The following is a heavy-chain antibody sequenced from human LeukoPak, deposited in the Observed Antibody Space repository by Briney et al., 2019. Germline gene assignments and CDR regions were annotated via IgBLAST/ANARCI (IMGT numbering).Heavy chain of an antibody. J-gene: IGHJ4*02. CDR1: GFSFSDYA. V-gene: IGHV3-23*01. CDR3: AKGASSAWYLHY. Sequence: PGGSLRLSCAASGFSFSDYAVSWVRQAPGKGLEWVAGIGGSGGSTYYADSVKGRFSISSDDSRNTLYLQMNSLRAEDTAIYYCAKGASSAWYLHYWGQGNLVTVSS. D-gene: IGHD6-19*01. CDR2: IGGSGGST.